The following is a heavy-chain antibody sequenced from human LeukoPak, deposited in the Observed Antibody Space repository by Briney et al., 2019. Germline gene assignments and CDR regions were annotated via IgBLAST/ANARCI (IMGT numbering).Heavy chain of an antibody. CDR3: ARLYGSGSYYKTSDNWFDP. V-gene: IGHV5-51*01. CDR2: IHPGDSDT. Sequence: GESLKISCKASGYSFTSYWIGWVRQMPGKGLEWMGIIHPGDSDTRYSPSFQGQVTISADKSIDTAYLQWGSLKASDTAMYYCARLYGSGSYYKTSDNWFDPWGQGTLVTVSS. CDR1: GYSFTSYW. J-gene: IGHJ5*02. D-gene: IGHD3-10*01.